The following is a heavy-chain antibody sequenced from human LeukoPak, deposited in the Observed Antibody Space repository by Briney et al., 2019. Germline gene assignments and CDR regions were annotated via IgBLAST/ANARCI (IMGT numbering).Heavy chain of an antibody. CDR1: GFTVSSNY. D-gene: IGHD3-3*01. J-gene: IGHJ4*02. Sequence: PGGSLGLSCAASGFTVSSNYMSWVRQAPGKGLEWVSVIYSGGSTYYADSVKGRFTISRDNSKNTLYLQMNSLRAEDTAVYYCARASSRRGKYYDFWSGYYDFDYWGQGTLVTVSS. V-gene: IGHV3-66*02. CDR3: ARASSRRGKYYDFWSGYYDFDY. CDR2: IYSGGST.